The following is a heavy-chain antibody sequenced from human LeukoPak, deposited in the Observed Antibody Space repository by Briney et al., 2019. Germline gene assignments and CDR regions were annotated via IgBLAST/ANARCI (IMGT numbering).Heavy chain of an antibody. CDR2: ISGSGDRT. Sequence: PGGSLRLSSAASGLTFNSYAMSWVRQAPREGLEWVSTISGSGDRTYYADSVKGRFTISRDNSKNTLYLEMSSLRADDTAVYYCAKGQVLASPSIRFDPWGQGTLVTVSS. J-gene: IGHJ5*02. CDR3: AKGQVLASPSIRFDP. V-gene: IGHV3-23*01. D-gene: IGHD2-8*02. CDR1: GLTFNSYA.